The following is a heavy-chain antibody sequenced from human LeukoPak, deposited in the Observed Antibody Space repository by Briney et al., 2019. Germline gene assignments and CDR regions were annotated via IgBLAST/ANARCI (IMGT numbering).Heavy chain of an antibody. CDR3: ARTPGIAHFDY. CDR1: GCTFSSYW. V-gene: IGHV3-7*05. J-gene: IGHJ4*02. CDR2: IKRDGSET. D-gene: IGHD6-13*01. Sequence: PGGSLRLSCAASGCTFSSYWMTWVRQAPGKGLEWVANIKRDGSETSYVDSLKGRFTISRDNARNSLYLQMDSLRAEDSAVYSGARTPGIAHFDYWGQGTLVTVSS.